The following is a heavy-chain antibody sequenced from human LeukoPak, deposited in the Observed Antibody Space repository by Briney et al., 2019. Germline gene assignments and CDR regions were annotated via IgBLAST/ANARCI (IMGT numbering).Heavy chain of an antibody. D-gene: IGHD3-22*01. CDR2: MSSDGNAM. CDR3: VRESEYYFDHSASFDY. V-gene: IGHV3-30-3*01. CDR1: GFTFTAYL. Sequence: GGSLRLPCAASGFTFTAYLIHWVRQAPGKGLEWVAVMSSDGNAMFYADSVKGRFTIPRDNSKNTLYLQMNSLRAEDTAVYYCVRESEYYFDHSASFDYWGQGALVTVSS. J-gene: IGHJ4*02.